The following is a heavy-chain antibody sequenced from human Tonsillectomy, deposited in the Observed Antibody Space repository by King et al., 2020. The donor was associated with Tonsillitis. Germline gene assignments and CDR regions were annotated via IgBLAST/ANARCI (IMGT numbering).Heavy chain of an antibody. V-gene: IGHV1-18*01. CDR3: ARDHGSGWMGNWFDP. J-gene: IGHJ5*02. CDR1: GYNFTSYG. CDR2: ISAYKCNT. Sequence: QLVQSGAEVKKPGASVKVSCKASGYNFTSYGISWVRQAPGKGLEWMGWISAYKCNTNYAQKLQGRVTMTTYTSTSTAYMELRSLRSDDTAVYYCARDHGSGWMGNWFDPWGQGTLVTVSS. D-gene: IGHD6-19*01.